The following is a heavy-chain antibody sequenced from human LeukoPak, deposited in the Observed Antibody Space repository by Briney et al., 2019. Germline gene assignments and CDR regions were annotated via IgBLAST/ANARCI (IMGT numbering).Heavy chain of an antibody. CDR2: LSGGSDYI. V-gene: IGHV3-21*01. Sequence: GGSLRLSCAASGFAFSTYSMGWVRRAPGKGLEWVSSLSGGSDYIYYADSLKGRFTVSRDNAKNSLYLQMNSLRAEDTALYFCARGGKYCSGATCYGTFDIWGQGTMVTVSS. J-gene: IGHJ3*02. CDR3: ARGGKYCSGATCYGTFDI. CDR1: GFAFSTYS. D-gene: IGHD2-15*01.